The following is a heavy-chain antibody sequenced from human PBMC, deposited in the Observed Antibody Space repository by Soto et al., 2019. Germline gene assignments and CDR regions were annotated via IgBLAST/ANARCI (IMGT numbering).Heavy chain of an antibody. CDR2: IIPIFGTA. D-gene: IGHD3-10*01. CDR3: ASLSMVRGVIITDDAFDI. CDR1: GGTFSSYA. J-gene: IGHJ3*02. V-gene: IGHV1-69*13. Sequence: SVKVSCKASGGTFSSYAISWVRQAPGQGLEWMGGIIPIFGTANYAQKFQGRVTITADESTSTAYMELSSLRSEDTAVYYCASLSMVRGVIITDDAFDIWGQGTMVTVS.